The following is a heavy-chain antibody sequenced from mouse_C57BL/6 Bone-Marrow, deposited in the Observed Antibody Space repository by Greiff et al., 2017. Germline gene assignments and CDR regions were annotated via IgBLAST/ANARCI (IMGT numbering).Heavy chain of an antibody. CDR1: GYTFTSYW. V-gene: IGHV1-61*01. CDR3: ARHHYGSSMDD. J-gene: IGHJ4*01. CDR2: IYPSDSET. Sequence: QVQLQQPGAELVRPGSSVKLSCKASGYTFTSYWMDWVKKRPGQGLEWIGNIYPSDSETNYNQKFKDKATLTVDQSSSTAYMQLSSLTSEDSAVYYCARHHYGSSMDDWGQGTSVTVSS. D-gene: IGHD1-1*01.